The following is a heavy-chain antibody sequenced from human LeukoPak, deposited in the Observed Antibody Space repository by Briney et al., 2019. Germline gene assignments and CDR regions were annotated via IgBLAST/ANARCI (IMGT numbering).Heavy chain of an antibody. D-gene: IGHD3-10*01. V-gene: IGHV3-74*01. CDR3: ARDILDGSGTHRDY. J-gene: IGHJ4*02. Sequence: GGSLRLSCAASGFNFRSFWMHWVRQAPGKGLVWVSRINTDGSSTSYADSVKGRFTISRDNAKNTLYLQMNSLRAEDTAVYYCARDILDGSGTHRDYWGQGTLVTVSS. CDR1: GFNFRSFW. CDR2: INTDGSST.